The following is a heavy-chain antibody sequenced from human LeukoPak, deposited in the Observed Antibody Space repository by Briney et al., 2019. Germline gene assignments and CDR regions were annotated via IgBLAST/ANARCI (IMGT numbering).Heavy chain of an antibody. CDR1: GFPFTSHW. CDR2: ISSSSGST. CDR3: AKVLNYDYVWGSSDY. D-gene: IGHD3-16*01. J-gene: IGHJ4*02. Sequence: GGSLRLSCAASGFPFTSHWLSWFRQSPGKGLEWVSGISSSSGSTYYADSVKGRFTLSRDNSKNTLYLQMNSLRAEDTAVYYCAKVLNYDYVWGSSDYWGQGTLVTVSS. V-gene: IGHV3-23*01.